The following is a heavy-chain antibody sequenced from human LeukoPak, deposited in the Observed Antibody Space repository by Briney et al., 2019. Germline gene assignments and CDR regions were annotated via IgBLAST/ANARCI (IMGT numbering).Heavy chain of an antibody. D-gene: IGHD6-19*01. V-gene: IGHV3-7*03. Sequence: GGSLRLSCEISGFTSKTFWMSWVRQAPGKGLEWVANINQDASDKHYVGSVAGRFSVSRDYAKNSVYLQMNSLRGEDTAVYYCALGSGWLSDYWSQGTLVTVSS. CDR2: INQDASDK. CDR3: ALGSGWLSDY. J-gene: IGHJ4*02. CDR1: GFTSKTFW.